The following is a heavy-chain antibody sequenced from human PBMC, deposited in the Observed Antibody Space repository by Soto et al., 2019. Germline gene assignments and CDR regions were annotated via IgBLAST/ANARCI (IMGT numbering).Heavy chain of an antibody. CDR2: IIPILGIA. CDR3: ARDGEASTRGGTDY. D-gene: IGHD3-10*01. V-gene: IGHV1-69*08. Sequence: QVQLVQSGAEVKKPGSSVKVSCKASGGTFSSYTISWVRQAPGQGLEWMGRIIPILGIANYAQKFHGRVTITADKSTSTAYMELSSLRSEDTAVYYCARDGEASTRGGTDYWGQGTLVTVSS. CDR1: GGTFSSYT. J-gene: IGHJ4*02.